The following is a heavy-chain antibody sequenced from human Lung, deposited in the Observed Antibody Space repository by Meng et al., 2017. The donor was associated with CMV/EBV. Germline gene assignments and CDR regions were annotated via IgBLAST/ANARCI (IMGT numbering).Heavy chain of an antibody. D-gene: IGHD1-1*01. Sequence: GESXKISCAASGFTFKNYAIHWLRQAPGKGLEWVAVISYDGYNKYYADSLKGRFTISRDNSKNTLYLQMNSLKAEDSAVYDCARELEYPEDYYGVDVWGQGTTVTVSS. CDR3: ARELEYPEDYYGVDV. CDR2: ISYDGYNK. J-gene: IGHJ6*02. V-gene: IGHV3-30-3*01. CDR1: GFTFKNYA.